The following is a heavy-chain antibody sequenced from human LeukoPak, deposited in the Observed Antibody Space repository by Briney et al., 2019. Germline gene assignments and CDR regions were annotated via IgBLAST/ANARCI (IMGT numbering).Heavy chain of an antibody. CDR1: GYSLISYD. J-gene: IGHJ4*02. D-gene: IGHD3-10*01. V-gene: IGHV1-8*01. Sequence: GASVKVSCKASGYSLISYDINWVRQATGQGLEWMGWMNPNSGYTGYAQKFQGRVTFTRDTSISTAYMELSGLRSVDTAVYFCARGEYYGSGSWGYWGQGTLVTVSS. CDR2: MNPNSGYT. CDR3: ARGEYYGSGSWGY.